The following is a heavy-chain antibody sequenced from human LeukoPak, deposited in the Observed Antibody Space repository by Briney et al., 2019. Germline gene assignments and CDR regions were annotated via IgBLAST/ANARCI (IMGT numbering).Heavy chain of an antibody. CDR1: GGSIRSYY. CDR2: IHYTGST. D-gene: IGHD6-13*01. CDR3: ARHSSSWYPDY. Sequence: PSETQSLTCTVSGGSIRSYYWSWIRQPPGKGLEWIGYIHYTGSTNYNPSLKSRVTISVDTSKNQFSLQLSSVTATDTAVYFCARHSSSWYPDYWGQGTLVTVSS. J-gene: IGHJ4*02. V-gene: IGHV4-59*08.